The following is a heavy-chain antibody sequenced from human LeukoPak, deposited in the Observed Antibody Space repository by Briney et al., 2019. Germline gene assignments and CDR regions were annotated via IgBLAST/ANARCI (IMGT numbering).Heavy chain of an antibody. CDR2: INPNGGGT. V-gene: IGHV1-46*01. D-gene: IGHD6-13*01. Sequence: ASVKVSCKASGYTFTGYYMHWVRQAPGQGLEWMGVINPNGGGTSYAQKFQGRVTMTRDTSTSTVYMELSSLRSEDTAVYYCAAWGSSSSPLPGMDVWGQGTTVTVSS. J-gene: IGHJ6*02. CDR1: GYTFTGYY. CDR3: AAWGSSSSPLPGMDV.